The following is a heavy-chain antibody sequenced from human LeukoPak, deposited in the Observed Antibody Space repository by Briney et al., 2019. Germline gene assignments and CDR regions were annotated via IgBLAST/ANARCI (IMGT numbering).Heavy chain of an antibody. CDR1: GYNFSTYG. J-gene: IGHJ4*02. CDR3: ARDMVGATRYHDY. Sequence: ASVEVSCKASGYNFSTYGISWVRQAPGQGLEWMGWISAYNGDTNYAQKVQGRLTMTTDTSTSTAYMELRSLRSDDSAVYYCARDMVGATRYHDYWGQGTLVTVSS. CDR2: ISAYNGDT. D-gene: IGHD1-26*01. V-gene: IGHV1-18*01.